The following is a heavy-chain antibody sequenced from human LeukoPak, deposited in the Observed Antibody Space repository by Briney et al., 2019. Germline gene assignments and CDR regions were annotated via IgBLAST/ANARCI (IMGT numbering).Heavy chain of an antibody. V-gene: IGHV4-59*01. J-gene: IGHJ4*02. CDR2: IYYSGST. CDR1: GGSISSYY. Sequence: SETLSLTCTVSGGSISSYYWSWIRQPAGKGLEWIGYIYYSGSTNYNPSLKSRVTISVDTSKNQFSLKLSSVTAADTAVYYCARDGSGSYYSLDYWGQGTLVTVSS. CDR3: ARDGSGSYYSLDY. D-gene: IGHD3-10*01.